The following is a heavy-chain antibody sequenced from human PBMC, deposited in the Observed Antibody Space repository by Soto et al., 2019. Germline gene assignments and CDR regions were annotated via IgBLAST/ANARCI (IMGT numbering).Heavy chain of an antibody. J-gene: IGHJ3*02. V-gene: IGHV3-23*01. CDR2: ISGSVVLT. Sequence: EMQLLESGGGLVQPGGSLRLSCVASGFPFSSYAMSWVRQTPGQGLEWVSGISGSVVLTYYADSVKGRLTISRDNSHNTLSLQAHSLRVEDPAVYFCAKGGYYSVFDIWAQGKMVTVSA. D-gene: IGHD3-16*01. CDR3: AKGGYYSVFDI. CDR1: GFPFSSYA.